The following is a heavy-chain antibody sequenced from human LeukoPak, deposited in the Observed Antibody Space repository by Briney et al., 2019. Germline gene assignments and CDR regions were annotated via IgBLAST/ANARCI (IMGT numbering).Heavy chain of an antibody. V-gene: IGHV1-18*01. J-gene: IGHJ6*03. Sequence: ASVKVSCKASGYTFTSYGISWVRQAPGQGLEWMGWISAYNGNTNYAQKLQGRVTMTTDTSTSTAYMELRSLRSDDTAVYYCARVRHYYDSSGYYRGSLYYYYYMDVWGKGTTVTISS. CDR3: ARVRHYYDSSGYYRGSLYYYYYMDV. D-gene: IGHD3-22*01. CDR2: ISAYNGNT. CDR1: GYTFTSYG.